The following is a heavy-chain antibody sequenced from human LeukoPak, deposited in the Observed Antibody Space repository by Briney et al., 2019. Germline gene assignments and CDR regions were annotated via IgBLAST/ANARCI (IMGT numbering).Heavy chain of an antibody. D-gene: IGHD4-17*01. CDR1: GGSISSYY. CDR3: ARFGDYVHDY. CDR2: IYYSGST. Sequence: SETLSLTCTVSGGSISSYYWSWIRQPPGKGLEWIGYIYYSGSTNYNPSLKSRVTTSVDTSKNQFSLKLSSVTAADTAVYYCARFGDYVHDYWGQGTLVTVSS. V-gene: IGHV4-59*01. J-gene: IGHJ4*02.